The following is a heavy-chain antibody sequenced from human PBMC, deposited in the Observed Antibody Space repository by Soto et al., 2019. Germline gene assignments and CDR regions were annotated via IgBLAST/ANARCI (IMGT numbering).Heavy chain of an antibody. CDR1: GFAFGSYA. Sequence: EVQLLESGGGLVQPGGSLRLSRAACGFAFGSYAMSWFRKAPGKGLEWVSLISGTGDSSEYANSVKGRFTISRDYSKTTVFLQMNSLRAEDTAVYFCAKDNGNYGSGSFSHWGQGTLVTVSS. D-gene: IGHD3-10*01. CDR2: ISGTGDSS. J-gene: IGHJ4*02. CDR3: AKDNGNYGSGSFSH. V-gene: IGHV3-23*01.